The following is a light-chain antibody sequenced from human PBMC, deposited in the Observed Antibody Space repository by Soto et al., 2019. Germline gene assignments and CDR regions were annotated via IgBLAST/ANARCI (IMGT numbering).Light chain of an antibody. V-gene: IGKV3-20*01. CDR2: GAS. Sequence: EIVLTQSPGTLSLSPVDRATLSCSASQSVGRDYLAWFQHKGGQSPRLLVHGASNRATGIPDRFSGSGSGTDCTLSSSRVVLDDLAVYYCHQYATDPLTFRGGTKVEI. J-gene: IGKJ4*01. CDR1: QSVGRDY. CDR3: HQYATDPLT.